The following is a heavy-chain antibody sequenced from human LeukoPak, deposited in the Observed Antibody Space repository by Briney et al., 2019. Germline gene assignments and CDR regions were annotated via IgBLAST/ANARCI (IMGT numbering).Heavy chain of an antibody. CDR3: ARSARHCNNGVCFTDYYIDL. D-gene: IGHD2-8*01. Sequence: VASVKVSCKASGYTFTSYGISWVRQAPGQGLEWMGRINPNSGDPNYPQKFQGRVTMTRDTSISTAYMEMSSLTSDDTAVYYCARSARHCNNGVCFTDYYIDLWGKGTTVIVSS. CDR1: GYTFTSYG. J-gene: IGHJ6*03. CDR2: INPNSGDP. V-gene: IGHV1-2*06.